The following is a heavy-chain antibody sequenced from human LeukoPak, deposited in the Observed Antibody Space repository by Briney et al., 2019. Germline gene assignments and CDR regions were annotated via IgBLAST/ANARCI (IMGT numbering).Heavy chain of an antibody. CDR3: AKDLDYYDSSGYSFDY. CDR1: GFTFSSYA. V-gene: IGHV3-23*01. Sequence: GGSLRLSCAASGFTFSSYAMSWVRQAPGKGLEWVPAISGSGGGTYYADSVKDRFTISRDYSNNTLYLQMNSLRAEDTAVYYCAKDLDYYDSSGYSFDYWGQGTLVTVSS. J-gene: IGHJ4*02. D-gene: IGHD3-22*01. CDR2: ISGSGGGT.